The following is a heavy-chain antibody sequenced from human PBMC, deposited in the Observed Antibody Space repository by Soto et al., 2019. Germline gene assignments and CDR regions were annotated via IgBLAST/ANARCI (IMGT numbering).Heavy chain of an antibody. Sequence: NPSETLSLTCTVSGGSISSYYWSWIRQPAGKGLEWIGRIYTSGSTNYNPSLKSRVTMSVGTSKNQFSLKLSSVTAADTAVYYCARSNWNYDDFDYWGQGNLVTVSS. V-gene: IGHV4-4*07. CDR3: ARSNWNYDDFDY. CDR1: GGSISSYY. CDR2: IYTSGST. D-gene: IGHD1-7*01. J-gene: IGHJ4*02.